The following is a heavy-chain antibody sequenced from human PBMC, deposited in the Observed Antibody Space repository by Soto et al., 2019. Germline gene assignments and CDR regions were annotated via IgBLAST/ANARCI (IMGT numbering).Heavy chain of an antibody. J-gene: IGHJ6*02. CDR2: IYHSGST. CDR1: GGSISSGGYY. D-gene: IGHD6-25*01. Sequence: SETLSLTCTVSGGSISSGGYYWSWIRQHPGKGLEWIGYIYHSGSTYYNPSLKSRVTISVDRSKNQFSLKLSSVTAADTAVYYCARDRGDYGMDVWGQGTTVTVSS. CDR3: ARDRGDYGMDV. V-gene: IGHV4-30-2*01.